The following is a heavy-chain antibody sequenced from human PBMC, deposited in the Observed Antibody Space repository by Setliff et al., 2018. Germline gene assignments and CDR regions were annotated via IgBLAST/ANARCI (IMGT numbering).Heavy chain of an antibody. J-gene: IGHJ4*02. D-gene: IGHD3-9*01. V-gene: IGHV3-48*01. CDR2: MSHTSMI. Sequence: PGGSLRLSCAASGFNFNSYSMNWVRQAPGKGLEWVSYMSHTSMIYYADSVKGRFTISRDSAKNSLYLQLNSLRAEDTAMYYCARDLDWAFDYWGQGTLVTV. CDR3: ARDLDWAFDY. CDR1: GFNFNSYS.